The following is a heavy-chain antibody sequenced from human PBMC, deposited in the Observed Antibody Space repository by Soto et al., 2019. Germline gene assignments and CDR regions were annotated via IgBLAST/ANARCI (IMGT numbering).Heavy chain of an antibody. CDR2: ISAYNGNT. D-gene: IGHD5-12*01. CDR3: ARVRWLQPTRNYYYYYGMDV. Sequence: ASVKVSCKASGYTFTSYGISWVRQAPGQGLEWMGWISAYNGNTNYVQKLQGRVTMTTDTSTSTAYMELRSLRSDDTAVYYCARVRWLQPTRNYYYYYGMDVWGQGTTVTVSS. CDR1: GYTFTSYG. J-gene: IGHJ6*02. V-gene: IGHV1-18*04.